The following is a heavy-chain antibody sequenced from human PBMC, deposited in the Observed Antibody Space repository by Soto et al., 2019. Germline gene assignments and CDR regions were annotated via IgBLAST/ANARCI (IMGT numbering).Heavy chain of an antibody. V-gene: IGHV4-31*03. J-gene: IGHJ4*02. CDR3: ASQGLDYGSGSYYFAY. CDR1: GGSISSGGYY. D-gene: IGHD3-10*01. CDR2: IYYSGST. Sequence: SSETLSLTCTVSGGSISSGGYYWSWIRQHPGKGLEWIGYIYYSGSTYYNPSLKSRVTISVDTSKNQFSLKLSSVTAADTAVYYCASQGLDYGSGSYYFAYWGQGTLVTVSS.